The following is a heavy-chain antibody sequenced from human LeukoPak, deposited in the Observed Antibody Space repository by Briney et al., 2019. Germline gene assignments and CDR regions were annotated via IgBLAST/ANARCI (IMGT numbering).Heavy chain of an antibody. D-gene: IGHD4-17*01. CDR3: AKEVLDYEIPFWYFDL. CDR2: MSGSDDYI. CDR1: GLTFSTYT. V-gene: IGHV3-23*01. J-gene: IGHJ2*01. Sequence: GGSLRLSCAASGLTFSTYTMSWVRQAPGKGLEWVSAMSGSDDYIYYADSVKGRFTISRDNSKNTLYLQINSLKAGDTAVYYCAKEVLDYEIPFWYFDLWGRGTLVTVSS.